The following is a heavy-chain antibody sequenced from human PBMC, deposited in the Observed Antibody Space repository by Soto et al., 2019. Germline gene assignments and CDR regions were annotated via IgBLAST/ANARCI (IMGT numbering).Heavy chain of an antibody. J-gene: IGHJ5*02. Sequence: PGGSLRLSCVASGFPFSNYWMHWVRQAPGKGLVWVSRISPDGSNTNYADSVKGRFTISRDNAKNSLYLQMNSLKTEDTAVYYCTRGPNFRYLVTTWDPWGQGTLVTVSS. V-gene: IGHV3-74*01. D-gene: IGHD4-17*01. CDR2: ISPDGSNT. CDR3: TRGPNFRYLVTTWDP. CDR1: GFPFSNYW.